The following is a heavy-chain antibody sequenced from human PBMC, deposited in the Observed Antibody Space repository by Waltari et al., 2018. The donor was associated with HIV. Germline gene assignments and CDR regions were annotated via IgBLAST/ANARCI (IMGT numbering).Heavy chain of an antibody. Sequence: QVQLQQWGAGLLKPSETLSLTFAVYGRSFRDSYWSWIRQPPGKGLEWIGEINHSGSTNYNPSLNSRVTISVDTSKNQFSLKLSSVTAADTAVYYCARGGNYYRSGSYYKLDYWGQGTLVTVSS. CDR1: GRSFRDSY. D-gene: IGHD3-10*01. CDR2: INHSGST. V-gene: IGHV4-34*01. J-gene: IGHJ4*02. CDR3: ARGGNYYRSGSYYKLDY.